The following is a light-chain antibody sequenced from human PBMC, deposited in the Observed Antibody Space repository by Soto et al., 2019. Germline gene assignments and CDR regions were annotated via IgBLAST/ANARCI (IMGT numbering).Light chain of an antibody. V-gene: IGKV3-20*01. CDR1: QSISDT. CDR3: QKYGRSPTT. CDR2: GAS. J-gene: IGKJ1*01. Sequence: EIVMTQSPATLSVSPGGRATLSCRASQSISDTLAWYQQKPGQAPRLLIYGASKRATGFPDRFSGSGSGTGFTLTISRLEPEDFALYYCQKYGRSPTTFGQGTKVAIK.